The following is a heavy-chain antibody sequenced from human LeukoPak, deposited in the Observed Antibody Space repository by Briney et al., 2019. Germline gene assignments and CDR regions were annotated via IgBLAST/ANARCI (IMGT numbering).Heavy chain of an antibody. CDR3: ARDGYYYDNSGSGYYDY. D-gene: IGHD3-22*01. V-gene: IGHV3-30*01. CDR1: GFTFSSYA. CDR2: ISYDGSNK. Sequence: GKSLRLSCAASGFTFSSYAMHWVRQAPGKGLEWVAVISYDGSNKYYADSVKGRFTISRDNSKNTLYLQMNSLRAEDTAVYYCARDGYYYDNSGSGYYDYWGQGTLVTVSS. J-gene: IGHJ4*02.